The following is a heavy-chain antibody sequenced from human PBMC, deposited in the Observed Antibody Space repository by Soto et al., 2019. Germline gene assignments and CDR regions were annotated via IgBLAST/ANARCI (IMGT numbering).Heavy chain of an antibody. J-gene: IGHJ6*01. D-gene: IGHD5-18*01. CDR3: ARHTRGRDSNYRYYAMDV. V-gene: IGHV4-39*01. Sequence: PSETLCVTCIFSGGSISNSNYYWGWIRQTPGKGLEWIGTIYYSGSTYYNASLKSRVTISVDTSTNQFSLNLRSVTAADTAVYYCARHTRGRDSNYRYYAMDVWGQGTTVTVSS. CDR1: GGSISNSNYY. CDR2: IYYSGST.